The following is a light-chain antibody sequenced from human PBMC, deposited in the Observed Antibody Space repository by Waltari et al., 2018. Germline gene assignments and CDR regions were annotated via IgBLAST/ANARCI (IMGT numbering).Light chain of an antibody. CDR3: QSYDTSLRVV. V-gene: IGLV1-40*01. CDR2: GST. Sequence: QSVLTQPPSVSGAPGQRVTISCTGSGSNIGAGYDVHWYQQLPRAAPKLLIYGSTSRPLGGPDRFFGSTSGTSASLAITGLQAEDEADCYCQSYDTSLRVVFGGGTKLTVL. J-gene: IGLJ3*02. CDR1: GSNIGAGYD.